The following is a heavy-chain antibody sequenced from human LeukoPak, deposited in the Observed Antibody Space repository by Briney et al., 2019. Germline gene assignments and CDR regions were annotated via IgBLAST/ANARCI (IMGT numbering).Heavy chain of an antibody. Sequence: ASVKVSCKASGGTFSSYAISWVRQAPGQGLEWMGWMNPNSGNTGYAQKFQGRVTMTRNTSISTAYMELSSLRSEDTAVYYCARGVRDYYDSSGYYYAFDIWGQGTMVTVSS. CDR1: GGTFSSYA. J-gene: IGHJ3*02. CDR2: MNPNSGNT. D-gene: IGHD3-22*01. CDR3: ARGVRDYYDSSGYYYAFDI. V-gene: IGHV1-8*02.